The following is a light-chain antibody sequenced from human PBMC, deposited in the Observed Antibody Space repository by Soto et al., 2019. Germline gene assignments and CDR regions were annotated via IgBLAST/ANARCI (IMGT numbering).Light chain of an antibody. Sequence: DIQMTKSPSTLSAFEGDRVTITCRASQSILGWLAWYQQKPGKPPKLLTYKASSLESGVPSRFSGSGSGTEFTLTISSLQPDDVATYYCQQYNSYSLTFGQGTKVEIK. CDR2: KAS. CDR1: QSILGW. V-gene: IGKV1-5*03. J-gene: IGKJ1*01. CDR3: QQYNSYSLT.